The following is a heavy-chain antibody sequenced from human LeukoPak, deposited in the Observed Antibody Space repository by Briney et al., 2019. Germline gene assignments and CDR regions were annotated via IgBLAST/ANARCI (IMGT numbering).Heavy chain of an antibody. CDR3: AKSAGDYYLGLRSYPESRWFDP. D-gene: IGHD4-17*01. J-gene: IGHJ5*02. CDR2: INSDGSST. Sequence: ESAGSLRLSCAASGFTFSSYCLHWVRHAPGKGLVWVSRINSDGSSTRYADSVKGRFTISRDNTKNTLYLQMNSLRAEDTAVYYCAKSAGDYYLGLRSYPESRWFDPWGERTLVTVSS. CDR1: GFTFSSYC. V-gene: IGHV3-74*01.